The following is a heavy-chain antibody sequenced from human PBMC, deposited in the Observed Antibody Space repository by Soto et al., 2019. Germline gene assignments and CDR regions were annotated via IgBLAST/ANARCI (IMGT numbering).Heavy chain of an antibody. CDR3: ARRVKRYYYGMDV. J-gene: IGHJ6*02. CDR1: GGSFSGYY. CDR2: INHSGST. Sequence: PSETLSLTCAVYGGSFSGYYWSWIRQPPGKGLEWIGEINHSGSTNYNPSLKSRVTISVDTSKNQFSLKLSSVTAADTAVYYCARRVKRYYYGMDVWGPGPTVTVS. V-gene: IGHV4-34*01.